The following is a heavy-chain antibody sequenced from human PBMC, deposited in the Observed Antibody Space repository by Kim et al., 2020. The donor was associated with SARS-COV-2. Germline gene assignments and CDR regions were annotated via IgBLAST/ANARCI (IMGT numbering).Heavy chain of an antibody. J-gene: IGHJ4*02. V-gene: IGHV4-34*01. Sequence: SETLSLTCAVYGGSFSGYYWSWIRQPPGKGLEWIGEINHSGSTNYNPSLKSRVTISVDTSKNQFSLKLSSVTAADTAVYYCARAFPYRRDLRIAARPHRLAYFDYWGQGTLVTVSS. D-gene: IGHD6-6*01. CDR2: INHSGST. CDR3: ARAFPYRRDLRIAARPHRLAYFDY. CDR1: GGSFSGYY.